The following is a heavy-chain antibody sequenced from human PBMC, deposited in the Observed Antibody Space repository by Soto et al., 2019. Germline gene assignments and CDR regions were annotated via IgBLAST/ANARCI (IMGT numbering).Heavy chain of an antibody. Sequence: QVQLVQSGAEVKKPGASVKVSCKASGYTFTGYYMHWVRQAPGQGLEWMGWINPNSGGTNYAQKFQGRVTMTRDTSISTAYRGLSRLRSDDTAGYYCAGGRGLWFWEFDDGMDFWGQGTTVTVSS. J-gene: IGHJ6*02. D-gene: IGHD3-10*01. CDR1: GYTFTGYY. CDR2: INPNSGGT. CDR3: AGGRGLWFWEFDDGMDF. V-gene: IGHV1-2*02.